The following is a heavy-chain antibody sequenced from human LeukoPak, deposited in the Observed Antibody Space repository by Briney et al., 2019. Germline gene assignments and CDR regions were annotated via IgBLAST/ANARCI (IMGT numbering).Heavy chain of an antibody. D-gene: IGHD6-13*01. J-gene: IGHJ3*02. CDR1: GGSISSYY. Sequence: SETLSLTCTVSGGSISSYYWSWIRQPAGKGLEWIGRIYTSGSTNYNPSLKSRVTMSVDTSKNQFSLKLSSVTAADTAVYYCARDLATAATADRAFDIWGQGTMVTVSS. CDR2: IYTSGST. V-gene: IGHV4-4*07. CDR3: ARDLATAATADRAFDI.